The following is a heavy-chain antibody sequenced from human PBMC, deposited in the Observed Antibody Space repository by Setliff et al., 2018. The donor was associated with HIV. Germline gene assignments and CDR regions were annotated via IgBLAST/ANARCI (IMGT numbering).Heavy chain of an antibody. CDR3: ARNPCSGGGCPDAFDI. Sequence: PSETLSLTCTVSGGSISSYYWSWIRQPPGKGLEWIGYIYYSGSTNYNPSLKSRVTISVDTSKNQFSLKLSSVTAADTAVYYCARNPCSGGGCPDAFDIWGQGTMVTVSS. D-gene: IGHD2-15*01. J-gene: IGHJ3*02. CDR1: GGSISSYY. V-gene: IGHV4-59*01. CDR2: IYYSGST.